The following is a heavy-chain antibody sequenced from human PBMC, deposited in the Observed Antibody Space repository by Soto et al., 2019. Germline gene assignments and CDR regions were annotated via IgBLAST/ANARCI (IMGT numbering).Heavy chain of an antibody. CDR2: INHSGST. J-gene: IGHJ6*02. CDR3: ARASYYYGSGSPQVGMDV. Sequence: SETLSLTSAVYGGSFSGYYWSWIRQPPGKGLEWIGEINHSGSTNYNPSLKSRVTISVDTSKNQFSLKLSSVTAADTAVYYCARASYYYGSGSPQVGMDVWGQGTTVTVSS. V-gene: IGHV4-34*01. D-gene: IGHD3-10*01. CDR1: GGSFSGYY.